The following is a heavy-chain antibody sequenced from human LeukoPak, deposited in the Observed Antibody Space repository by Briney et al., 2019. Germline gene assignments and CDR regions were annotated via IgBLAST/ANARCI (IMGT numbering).Heavy chain of an antibody. D-gene: IGHD6-19*01. CDR3: ARDKVAGTEDDY. V-gene: IGHV3-11*01. CDR1: GFSFSDYY. CDR2: ISSSGSTI. J-gene: IGHJ4*02. Sequence: GGSLRLSCAASGFSFSDYYMSWIRQAPGKGLEWVSYISSSGSTIYYADSVKGRFTISRDNAKNSLYLQMNSLRAEDTAVYYCARDKVAGTEDDYWGQGTLVTVSS.